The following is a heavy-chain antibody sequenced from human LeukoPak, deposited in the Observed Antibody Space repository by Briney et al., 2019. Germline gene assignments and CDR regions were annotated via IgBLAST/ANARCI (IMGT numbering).Heavy chain of an antibody. V-gene: IGHV4-59*01. D-gene: IGHD3-22*01. CDR1: AGSITSYY. CDR3: ARHYYDSSGYMKFDY. Sequence: SQTLSLTYTLSAGSITSYYCSCILHPPWKGLQWLGYIYYSGSTNYNPSLKSRVTISVETSKNQFSLKLSSVTAADTAVYYCARHYYDSSGYMKFDYWGQGTLVTVSS. CDR2: IYYSGST. J-gene: IGHJ4*02.